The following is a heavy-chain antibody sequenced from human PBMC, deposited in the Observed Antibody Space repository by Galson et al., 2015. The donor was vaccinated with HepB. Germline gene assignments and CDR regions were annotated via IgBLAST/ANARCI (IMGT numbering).Heavy chain of an antibody. V-gene: IGHV3-64D*06. CDR3: VKVRPWDGTYDDNY. J-gene: IGHJ4*02. Sequence: SLRLSCAASGFTFSDNALHWVRQAPGKGLEYVSAISRDGRSTYYADSVKGRFTISRDNSKNTLYLQMSSLRTEDTAVYYCVKVRPWDGTYDDNYWGQGTLVTVSS. D-gene: IGHD3-16*01. CDR1: GFTFSDNA. CDR2: ISRDGRST.